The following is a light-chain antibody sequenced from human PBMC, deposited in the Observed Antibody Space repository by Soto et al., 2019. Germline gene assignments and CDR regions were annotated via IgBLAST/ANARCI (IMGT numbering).Light chain of an antibody. J-gene: IGKJ1*01. CDR2: AAS. CDR3: LQDYTYPWT. Sequence: AIQMTQSPSSLSASVGDRVTITCRASQGIKNDLGWYQQKPGKAPKVLIYAASSLQGGVPSRFSGSGSGTDFTLTISSLQPEDSAIYYCLQDYTYPWTFGQGTKVEIK. V-gene: IGKV1-6*01. CDR1: QGIKND.